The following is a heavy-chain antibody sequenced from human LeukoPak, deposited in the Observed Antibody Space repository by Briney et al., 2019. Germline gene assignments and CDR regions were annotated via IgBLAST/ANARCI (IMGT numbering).Heavy chain of an antibody. CDR1: GYRFPSYW. Sequence: GESLKISCKGSGYRFPSYWIGWVRPMPGEGLEWGGIIYPGDSDTRYSSSFQGQVTISADKSISTAYLQWSSLKASDTAMYYCATYMSLGGYSGMDVWGQGTTVTVSS. CDR2: IYPGDSDT. CDR3: ATYMSLGGYSGMDV. V-gene: IGHV5-51*01. D-gene: IGHD5-18*01. J-gene: IGHJ6*02.